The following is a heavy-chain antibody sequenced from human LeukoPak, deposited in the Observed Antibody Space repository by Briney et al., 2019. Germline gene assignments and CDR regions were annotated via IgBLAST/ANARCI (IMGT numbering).Heavy chain of an antibody. Sequence: GGSLRLSCAASGFTFSSYSMNWVRQAPGKGLEWVSYISSSSSTIYYADSVKGRFTISRDNAKTSLYLQMNSLRAEDTAVYYCARAGWNRAFDIWGQGTMVTVSS. CDR2: ISSSSSTI. CDR3: ARAGWNRAFDI. V-gene: IGHV3-48*01. CDR1: GFTFSSYS. J-gene: IGHJ3*02. D-gene: IGHD1-1*01.